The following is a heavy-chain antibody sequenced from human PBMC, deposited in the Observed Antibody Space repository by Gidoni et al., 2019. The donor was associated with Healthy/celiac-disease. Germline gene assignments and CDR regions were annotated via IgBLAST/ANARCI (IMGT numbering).Heavy chain of an antibody. D-gene: IGHD3-22*01. CDR1: GYTFPSYY. CDR2: TNPSGGST. Sequence: QVQLVQSGAEVKKPGASMKVACKASGYTFPSYYLHWVRQAPGQGLEWMGITNPSGGSTSYAQKFHGRVTMTRDTSTSTVYMELSSLRSEDTAVYYCARDYAARITMIVVEAGGWFDPWGQGTLVTVSS. V-gene: IGHV1-46*01. J-gene: IGHJ5*02. CDR3: ARDYAARITMIVVEAGGWFDP.